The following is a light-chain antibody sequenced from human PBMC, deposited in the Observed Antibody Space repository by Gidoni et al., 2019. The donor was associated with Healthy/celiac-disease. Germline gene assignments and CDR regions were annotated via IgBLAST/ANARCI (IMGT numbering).Light chain of an antibody. V-gene: IGKV3-11*01. CDR3: QQRSNWPLMYT. J-gene: IGKJ2*01. CDR2: DAS. CDR1: QRVSSY. Sequence: EIVLTQSPATLSLSPGERATLSCRASQRVSSYLAWYQQKPGQSPRLLIYDASNRATVIQARFSGSGSGTDCTRTISSLEPEDFAVYYCQQRSNWPLMYTFGQGTKLEIK.